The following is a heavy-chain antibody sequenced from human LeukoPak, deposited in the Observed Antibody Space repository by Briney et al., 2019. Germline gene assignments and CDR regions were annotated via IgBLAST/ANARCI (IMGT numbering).Heavy chain of an antibody. D-gene: IGHD5-12*01. V-gene: IGHV4-61*02. Sequence: PSDTLSLTCTVSGGSINSGTYYWGWIRQPAGKGLEWIGRIYSSGSTNYNPSLKSRVTLSVDMSKDQFSLKLSSVSAADTAVYYCARDLLHRGYAFDIWGQGTMVTVSS. J-gene: IGHJ3*02. CDR2: IYSSGST. CDR3: ARDLLHRGYAFDI. CDR1: GGSINSGTYY.